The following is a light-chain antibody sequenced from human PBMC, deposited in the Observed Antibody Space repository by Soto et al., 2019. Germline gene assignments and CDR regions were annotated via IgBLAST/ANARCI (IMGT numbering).Light chain of an antibody. CDR3: SSYTSISTWV. V-gene: IGLV2-14*01. CDR1: SSDVGRYNY. Sequence: QSALTQPASVSGSPGQSITISCTGTSSDVGRYNYVSWYQHHPGKAPKLMIYEVTNRPSGVSNRFSGSKSGNTASLTISGLQAEDEADYYCSSYTSISTWVFGGGTKLPVL. J-gene: IGLJ3*02. CDR2: EVT.